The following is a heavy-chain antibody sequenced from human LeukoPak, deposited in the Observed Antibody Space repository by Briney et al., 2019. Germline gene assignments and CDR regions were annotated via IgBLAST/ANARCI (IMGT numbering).Heavy chain of an antibody. V-gene: IGHV3-21*01. CDR3: ARDGPAMSRQQLVPDAFDI. CDR2: ISSSSSYI. J-gene: IGHJ3*02. D-gene: IGHD6-13*01. Sequence: GGSLRLSCAASGFTFSSYSMNWVRQAPGKGLEWVSSISSSSSYIYYADSVKGRFTISRDNAKNSLYLQMNSLRVEDTAVYYCARDGPAMSRQQLVPDAFDIWGQGTMVTVSS. CDR1: GFTFSSYS.